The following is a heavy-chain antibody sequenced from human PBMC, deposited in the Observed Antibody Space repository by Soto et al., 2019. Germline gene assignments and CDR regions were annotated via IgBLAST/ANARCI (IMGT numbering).Heavy chain of an antibody. V-gene: IGHV4-34*01. CDR2: INHPGGT. CDR1: GGSVNGYY. CDR3: GTGIAVFGLRIRPFDR. J-gene: IGHJ5*02. Sequence: SETLSLTCAVYGGSVNGYYWNWIRQPPGKGLEWIGAINHPGGTHYNPSLKSRVTMSVHTSKNQFSMRLSSVTAADTALYYCGTGIAVFGLRIRPFDRWGQGTQVTVSS. D-gene: IGHD3-3*01.